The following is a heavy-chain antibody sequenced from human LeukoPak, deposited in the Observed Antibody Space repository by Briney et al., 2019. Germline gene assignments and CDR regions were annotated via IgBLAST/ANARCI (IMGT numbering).Heavy chain of an antibody. CDR1: S. V-gene: IGHV3-48*02. CDR3: ARDRDS. J-gene: IGHJ4*02. Sequence: SMNWVXXXPGKGLEWVSYISSSSSTIYYADSVKGRFTISRDNAKNSLYLQMNSLRDEDTAVYYCARDRDSWGQGTLVTVSS. CDR2: ISSSSSTI.